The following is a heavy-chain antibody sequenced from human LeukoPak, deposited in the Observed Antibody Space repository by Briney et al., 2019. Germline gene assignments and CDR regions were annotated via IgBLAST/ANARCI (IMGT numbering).Heavy chain of an antibody. V-gene: IGHV1-46*01. CDR1: GYTFTSYY. CDR2: INPSGGST. D-gene: IGHD3-10*01. CDR3: ARDGVRGVIAEGHYYGMDV. J-gene: IGHJ6*04. Sequence: ASAKVSCKASGYTFTSYYMHWVRQAPGQGLEWMGIINPSGGSTSYAQKFQGRVTMTRDTSTSTVYMELSSLRSEDTAVYYCARDGVRGVIAEGHYYGMDVWGKGTTVTVSS.